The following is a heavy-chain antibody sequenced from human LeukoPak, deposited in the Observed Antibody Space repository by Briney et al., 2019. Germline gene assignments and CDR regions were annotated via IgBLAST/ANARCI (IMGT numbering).Heavy chain of an antibody. V-gene: IGHV4-30-2*01. Sequence: PSETLSLTCTVSGGSISSGGYYWSWIRQPPGKGLEWIGYIYHSGSTYYNPSLKSRVTISVDRSKNQFSLKLSSVTAADTAVYYCARRRSSSWYTLWGQGTLVTVSS. J-gene: IGHJ4*02. D-gene: IGHD6-13*01. CDR2: IYHSGST. CDR1: GGSISSGGYY. CDR3: ARRRSSSWYTL.